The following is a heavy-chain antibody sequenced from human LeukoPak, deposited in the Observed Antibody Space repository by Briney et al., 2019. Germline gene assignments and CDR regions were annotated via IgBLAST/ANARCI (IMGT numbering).Heavy chain of an antibody. CDR2: ISTNKGNT. CDR1: GYIFTIYG. Sequence: ASVTVSCKASGYIFTIYGISWVRQAPGQGLEWMGWISTNKGNTNYAQRLQGRVTMTTDTSTSTAYMELRSHRSDDTAIYYCVRDIQWRFDPWGQGTLVTVSS. CDR3: VRDIQWRFDP. V-gene: IGHV1-18*01. D-gene: IGHD2-8*01. J-gene: IGHJ5*02.